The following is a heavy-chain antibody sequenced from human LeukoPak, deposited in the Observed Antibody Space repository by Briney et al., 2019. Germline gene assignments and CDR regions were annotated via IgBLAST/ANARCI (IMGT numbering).Heavy chain of an antibody. Sequence: GRSLRLSCAASGFTFSSYAMHWVRQAPGKGLEWVAVISYDGSNKYYADSVKGRFTISRDNSKNTLYLQLNSLRAEDTAIYYCAKEFLSGYFYPFDYWGQGTLVTVSS. V-gene: IGHV3-30*04. CDR1: GFTFSSYA. CDR3: AKEFLSGYFYPFDY. D-gene: IGHD3-22*01. J-gene: IGHJ4*02. CDR2: ISYDGSNK.